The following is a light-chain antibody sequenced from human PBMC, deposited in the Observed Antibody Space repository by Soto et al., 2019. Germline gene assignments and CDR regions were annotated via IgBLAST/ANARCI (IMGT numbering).Light chain of an antibody. V-gene: IGKV3-20*01. Sequence: EIVLTQSPATLSLSPGERATLSCRASQSVSSSYLAWYQQKPGQAPRLLIYGASSRATGFPDRFSGSGSGTDFTLTISRLEPEDFAVYYCQHYGSSLWTFGQGTKVDIK. CDR1: QSVSSSY. CDR2: GAS. J-gene: IGKJ1*01. CDR3: QHYGSSLWT.